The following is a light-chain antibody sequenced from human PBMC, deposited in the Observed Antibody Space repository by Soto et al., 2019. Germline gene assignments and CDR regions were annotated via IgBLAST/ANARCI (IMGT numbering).Light chain of an antibody. V-gene: IGKV3-11*01. J-gene: IGKJ4*01. Sequence: VMTQSPATLSVSLGERATLSCRASQSVARNLAWYQQKPGQAPRLLISDASNRATGIPARFSGSGSETDFTLTISSLEPEDSAVYYCQQRSNWPSLTFGGGTKVDIK. CDR1: QSVARN. CDR3: QQRSNWPSLT. CDR2: DAS.